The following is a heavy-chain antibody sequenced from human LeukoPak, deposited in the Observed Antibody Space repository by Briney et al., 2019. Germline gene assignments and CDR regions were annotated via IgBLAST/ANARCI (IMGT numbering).Heavy chain of an antibody. CDR1: GGSISSSSYY. D-gene: IGHD2-15*01. CDR3: ARQAVRCSGGSCSPGWFDP. Sequence: SETLSLTCTVSGGSISSSSYYWSWIRQPPGKGLEWIGYIYYSGSTNYNPSLKSRVTISVDTSKNQFSLKLSSVTAADTAVYYCARQAVRCSGGSCSPGWFDPWGQGTLVTVSS. CDR2: IYYSGST. V-gene: IGHV4-61*05. J-gene: IGHJ5*02.